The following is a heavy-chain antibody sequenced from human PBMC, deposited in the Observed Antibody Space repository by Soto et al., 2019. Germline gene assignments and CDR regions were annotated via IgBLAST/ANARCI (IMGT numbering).Heavy chain of an antibody. CDR2: IYWDDDK. CDR3: AHERSCSSTSCYVPWFDP. Sequence: SGPTLVKPTQTLTLTCTFSGFSLSTSGVGVGWIRQPPGKALEWLALIYWDDDKRYSPSLKSRLTITKDTSKNQVVLTMTNMDPVDTATYYCAHERSCSSTSCYVPWFDPWGQGTLVTVSS. D-gene: IGHD2-2*01. J-gene: IGHJ5*02. CDR1: GFSLSTSGVG. V-gene: IGHV2-5*02.